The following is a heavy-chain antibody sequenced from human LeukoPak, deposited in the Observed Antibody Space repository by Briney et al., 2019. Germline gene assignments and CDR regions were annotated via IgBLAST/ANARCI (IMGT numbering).Heavy chain of an antibody. V-gene: IGHV3-23*01. J-gene: IGHJ4*02. CDR1: GFTFSHYA. D-gene: IGHD3-16*02. CDR3: AKDGPFGGVIVPTGSFDY. Sequence: GGSLRLSCAASGFTFSHYAMSWVRQPAGKGLEWVSAISGSGGSTYYADSVKGRFTISRDNSKNTLYLQMNSLRAEDTAVYYCAKDGPFGGVIVPTGSFDYWGQGTLVTVSS. CDR2: ISGSGGST.